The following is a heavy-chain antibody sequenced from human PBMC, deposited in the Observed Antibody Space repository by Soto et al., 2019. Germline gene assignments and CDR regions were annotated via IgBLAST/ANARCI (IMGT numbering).Heavy chain of an antibody. CDR2: ISYDGSNK. Sequence: GSLRLSCAASGFTFSSYAMHWVRQAPGKGLEWVAVISYDGSNKYYADSVKGRFTISRDNSKNTLYLQMNRLRAEDTAVYYCALLREAGTTWGVGMEVCGQGPTVTVSS. J-gene: IGHJ6*02. D-gene: IGHD1-1*01. CDR3: ALLREAGTTWGVGMEV. V-gene: IGHV3-30-3*01. CDR1: GFTFSSYA.